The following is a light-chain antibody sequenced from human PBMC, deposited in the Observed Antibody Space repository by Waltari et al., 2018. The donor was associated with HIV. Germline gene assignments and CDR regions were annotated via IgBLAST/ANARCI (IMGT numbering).Light chain of an antibody. Sequence: QSVLTQPPSVSAAPRQKVTISCSGNSPNIANNYVSWSQQLPGAAPKLLIYDNYKRPSGIPDRFSGSKSGTSATLDITGLQTGDEADFYCGTWDSTLSAYVFGTGTKVTVL. CDR2: DNY. CDR3: GTWDSTLSAYV. CDR1: SPNIANNY. V-gene: IGLV1-51*01. J-gene: IGLJ1*01.